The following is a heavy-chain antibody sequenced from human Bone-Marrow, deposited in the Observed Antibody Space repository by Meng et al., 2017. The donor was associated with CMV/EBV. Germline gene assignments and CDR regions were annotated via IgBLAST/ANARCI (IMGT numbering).Heavy chain of an antibody. J-gene: IGHJ4*02. Sequence: SETLSLTCAVYGGSFSGYYWSWIRQPPGKGLEWIGEINHSGSTNYNPSLKSRVTIPVDTSKNQFSLKLSSVTAADTAVYYCARRGMRWAYYFDYWGQGNLVTVSS. CDR1: GGSFSGYY. V-gene: IGHV4-34*01. CDR2: INHSGST. CDR3: ARRGMRWAYYFDY. D-gene: IGHD2-8*01.